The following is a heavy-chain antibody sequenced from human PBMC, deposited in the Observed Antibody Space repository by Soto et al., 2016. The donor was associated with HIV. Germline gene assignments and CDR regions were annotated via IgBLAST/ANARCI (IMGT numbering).Heavy chain of an antibody. D-gene: IGHD1-26*01. CDR2: IRDKSKSSTT. J-gene: IGHJ6*03. V-gene: IGHV3-72*01. CDR1: GFTFSDQY. Sequence: EVQLVESGGGLVQPGGSLRLSCAASGFTFSDQYMDWVRQAPGKGLEWVGRIRDKSKSSTTEYAASVKGRFTISRDDSKSSLYLQMNSLKTEDTAVYYCATDLAGAPYMDVWGKGTTVTVSS. CDR3: ATDLAGAPYMDV.